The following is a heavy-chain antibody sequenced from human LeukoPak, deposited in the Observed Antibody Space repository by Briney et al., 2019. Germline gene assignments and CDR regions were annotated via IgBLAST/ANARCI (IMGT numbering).Heavy chain of an antibody. CDR1: GGSISSYY. D-gene: IGHD3-10*01. CDR2: IYYSGST. CDR3: ARDPGGNFDI. V-gene: IGHV4-59*01. J-gene: IGHJ3*02. Sequence: SETLSLTCTVSGGSISSYYWSWIRQPPGKGLEWIGYIYYSGSTNYNPSLKSRVTISVDTSKNQFSLKLSSVTAADTAVYYCARDPGGNFDIWGQGTMVTVSS.